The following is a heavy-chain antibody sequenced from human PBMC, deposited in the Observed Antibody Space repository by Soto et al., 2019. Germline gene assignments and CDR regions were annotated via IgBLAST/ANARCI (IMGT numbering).Heavy chain of an antibody. CDR1: GGSISSIGYY. V-gene: IGHV4-39*02. CDR2: VYYSGST. J-gene: IGHJ4*02. D-gene: IGHD3-16*01. Sequence: QLQLQESGPGLVKPSETLSLTCTVSGGSISSIGYYWGWIRQPPGKGLEWIGSVYYSGSTYYNPSLKSRVTISVDTSKNQFSLKLSSVTAADTAVYYCAREGGEGNYFDYWGQGILVTVSS. CDR3: AREGGEGNYFDY.